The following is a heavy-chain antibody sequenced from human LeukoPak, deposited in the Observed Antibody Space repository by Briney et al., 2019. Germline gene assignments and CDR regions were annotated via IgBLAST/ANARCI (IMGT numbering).Heavy chain of an antibody. CDR1: GFTFSNYD. J-gene: IGHJ4*02. Sequence: GGSLRLSCAASGFTFSNYDTHWVRQAPGKGLEWVAVISYDGSNKYYADSVKGRFTISRDNSKNTLYLQMNSLRAEDTAVYYCAKEDGSGSYRYDYWGQGTLVTVSS. V-gene: IGHV3-30*18. CDR2: ISYDGSNK. CDR3: AKEDGSGSYRYDY. D-gene: IGHD3-10*01.